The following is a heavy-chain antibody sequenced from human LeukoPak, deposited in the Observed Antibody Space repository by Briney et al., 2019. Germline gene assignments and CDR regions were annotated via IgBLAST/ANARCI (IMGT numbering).Heavy chain of an antibody. CDR1: GGSISSTSYY. V-gene: IGHV4-39*07. Sequence: SETLSLTCTVSGGSISSTSYYWGWIRQSPGKGLECIGSIYYSGTTYYNPSLKSRVTISVDTSKNQFSLKLSSVTDADTAVFYCARGGGPAAIVSWFDPWGQGTLVTVSS. CDR3: ARGGGPAAIVSWFDP. CDR2: IYYSGTT. J-gene: IGHJ5*02. D-gene: IGHD2-2*01.